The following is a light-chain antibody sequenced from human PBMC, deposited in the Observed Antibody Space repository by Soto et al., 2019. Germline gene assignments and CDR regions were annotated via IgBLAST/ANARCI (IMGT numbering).Light chain of an antibody. Sequence: QSVLTQPASVSGSPGQSITISCTGTSSDVGKYNFVSWYQQDPGRAPKVVIYEVSNRPLGVSTRFAGSKSGNTASLTISGLQAEDEADYYCCSYAGSSTFVFGTGTKVTVL. V-gene: IGLV2-23*02. CDR2: EVS. J-gene: IGLJ1*01. CDR3: CSYAGSSTFV. CDR1: SSDVGKYNF.